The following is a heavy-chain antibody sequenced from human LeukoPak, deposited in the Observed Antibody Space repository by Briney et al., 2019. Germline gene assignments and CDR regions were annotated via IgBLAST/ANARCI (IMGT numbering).Heavy chain of an antibody. Sequence: SETLSLTCTVSGDSISSYYWSWIRQPPGKGLEWIGYIYYSGNTKYNPSLKSRVTISVDTSKNQISLKLNSVTAADTAVYYCARAFSGSGSYYSEMLYYYYYMDVWGKGTTVTVSS. V-gene: IGHV4-59*01. D-gene: IGHD3-10*01. CDR1: GDSISSYY. CDR2: IYYSGNT. CDR3: ARAFSGSGSYYSEMLYYYYYMDV. J-gene: IGHJ6*03.